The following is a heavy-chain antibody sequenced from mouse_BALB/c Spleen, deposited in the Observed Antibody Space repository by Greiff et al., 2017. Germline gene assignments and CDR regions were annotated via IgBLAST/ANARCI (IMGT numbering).Heavy chain of an antibody. CDR2: ISSGGSYT. CDR1: GFTFSSYG. J-gene: IGHJ3*01. CDR3: ARHGGPRAWFAY. D-gene: IGHD3-3*01. V-gene: IGHV5-6*01. Sequence: EVHLVESGGDLVKPGGSLKLSCAASGFTFSSYGMSWVRQTPDKRLEWVATISSGGSYTYYPDSVKGRFTISRDNAKNTLYLQMSSLKSEDTAMYYCARHGGPRAWFAYWGQGTLVTVSA.